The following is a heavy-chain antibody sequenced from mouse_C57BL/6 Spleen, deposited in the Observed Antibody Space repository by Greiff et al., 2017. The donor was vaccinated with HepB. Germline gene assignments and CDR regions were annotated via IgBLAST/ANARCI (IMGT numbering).Heavy chain of an antibody. Sequence: LKQPGAELVKPGASVKLSCKASGYTFTSYWMQWVKQRPGQGLEWIGEIDPSDSYTNYNQKFKGKATLTVDTSSSTAYMQLSSLTSEDSAVYYCARCYYYGSSHWYFDVWGTGTTVTVSS. CDR2: IDPSDSYT. J-gene: IGHJ1*03. D-gene: IGHD1-1*01. CDR3: ARCYYYGSSHWYFDV. V-gene: IGHV1-50*01. CDR1: GYTFTSYW.